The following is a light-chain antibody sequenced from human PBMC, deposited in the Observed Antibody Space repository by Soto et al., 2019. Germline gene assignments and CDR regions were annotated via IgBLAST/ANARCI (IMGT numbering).Light chain of an antibody. V-gene: IGLV2-14*01. CDR2: EVS. Sequence: LTQPASVSGSPGQSITISCTGTSSDVGGYNYVSWYQQQSGKAPKLMIHEVSNRPSGVSNRFSGSKSGNTASLTISGLQAEDEADYYCSSYTSSRAYVFGIGTKVTLL. CDR3: SSYTSSRAYV. CDR1: SSDVGGYNY. J-gene: IGLJ1*01.